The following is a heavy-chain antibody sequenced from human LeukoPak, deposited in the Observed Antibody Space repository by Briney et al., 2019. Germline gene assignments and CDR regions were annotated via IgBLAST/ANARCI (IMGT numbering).Heavy chain of an antibody. J-gene: IGHJ5*02. CDR2: IYYSGST. V-gene: IGHV4-59*01. D-gene: IGHD4-17*01. Sequence: PSETLSLTCTVSGGSISSYYWSWIRQPPGKGLGWIGYIYYSGSTNYNPSLKSRVTVSVDTSKNQFSLKLSSVTAADTAVYYCARVKSYGGINWFDPWGQGTLVTVSS. CDR3: ARVKSYGGINWFDP. CDR1: GGSISSYY.